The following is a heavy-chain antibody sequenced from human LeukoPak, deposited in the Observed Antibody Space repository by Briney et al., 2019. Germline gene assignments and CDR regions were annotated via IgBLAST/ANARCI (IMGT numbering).Heavy chain of an antibody. CDR2: ISDNGGRT. V-gene: IGHV3-23*01. D-gene: IGHD1-14*01. CDR1: GFTFSTYT. J-gene: IGHJ4*02. Sequence: GGSLRLSCAASGFTFSTYTMAWVRQAPGGGLEWVSGISDNGGRTYYADSVKGRFAISRDDSKSTLYLQMNSLRGEDTAVYYCAKDFCRNLGGPGYWGRGTLVIVSS. CDR3: AKDFCRNLGGPGY.